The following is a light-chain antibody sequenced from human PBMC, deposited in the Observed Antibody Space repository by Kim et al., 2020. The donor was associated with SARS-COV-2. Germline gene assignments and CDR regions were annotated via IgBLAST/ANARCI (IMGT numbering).Light chain of an antibody. Sequence: APGKTASITCERNNIGSKRVHWDQQKPGQAPVLVIYYDSDRPSGIPERFSGSNSGNTATLTISRVEAGDEADYYCQVWDSSSDHVVFGGGTKLTVL. J-gene: IGLJ2*01. V-gene: IGLV3-21*04. CDR3: QVWDSSSDHVV. CDR1: NIGSKR. CDR2: YDS.